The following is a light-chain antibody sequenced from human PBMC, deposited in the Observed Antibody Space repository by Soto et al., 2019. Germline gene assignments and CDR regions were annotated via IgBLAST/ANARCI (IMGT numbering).Light chain of an antibody. CDR2: GNS. CDR3: QSYDSSLSGYV. CDR1: SSNIGAGYD. Sequence: QPVLTPPPSVSGAPGQRVTIACTGSSSNIGAGYDVHWYQQFPGTAPKLLIYGNSNRPSGVPDRFSGSKSGTSASLAITGLQAEDEADYYCQSYDSSLSGYVFGTGTKLPVL. V-gene: IGLV1-40*01. J-gene: IGLJ1*01.